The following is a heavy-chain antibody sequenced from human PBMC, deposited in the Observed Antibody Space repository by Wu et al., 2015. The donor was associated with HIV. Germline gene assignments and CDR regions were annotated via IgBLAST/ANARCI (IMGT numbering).Heavy chain of an antibody. Sequence: QVQVVQSGAEVKKPGSSVKVSCKVSGGTFTRYAIHWVRQAPGQGLEWMGRIIPIFGPTNYAQKFQGRVTITADESTSTAYMELSSLRSEDTAVYYCARSYYDSSGPRVESYGMDVWGQGTTGHRLL. CDR1: GGTFTRYA. V-gene: IGHV1-69*12. CDR3: ARSYYDSSGPRVESYGMDV. CDR2: IIPIFGPT. J-gene: IGHJ6*02. D-gene: IGHD3-22*01.